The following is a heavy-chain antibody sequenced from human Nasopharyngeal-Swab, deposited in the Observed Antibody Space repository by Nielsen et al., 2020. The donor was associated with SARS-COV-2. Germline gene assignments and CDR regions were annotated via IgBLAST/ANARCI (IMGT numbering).Heavy chain of an antibody. Sequence: SLKISCAASGFTVSSNYMSWVRQAPGKGLEWVSGIDYDGGGIGYGDPIKGRFTISRDNAKNSLFLQMNNLRVEDTALYYCAKSTMDFWGQGTTVTVSS. J-gene: IGHJ6*02. D-gene: IGHD2-2*01. CDR2: IDYDGGGI. CDR3: AKSTMDF. CDR1: GFTVSSNY. V-gene: IGHV3-9*01.